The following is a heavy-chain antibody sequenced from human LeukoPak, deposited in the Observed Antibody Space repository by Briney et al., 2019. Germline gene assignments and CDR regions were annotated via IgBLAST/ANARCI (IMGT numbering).Heavy chain of an antibody. CDR3: AKDWAMVRGDDAFDI. CDR1: EFTFSSYG. J-gene: IGHJ3*02. V-gene: IGHV3-30*18. D-gene: IGHD3-10*01. CDR2: ISYDGSNK. Sequence: GGSLRLSCAASEFTFSSYGMHWVRQAPGKGLEWVAVISYDGSNKYYADSVKGRFNISRDNSKNTLYLQMNSLRAEDTAVYYCAKDWAMVRGDDAFDIWGQGTMVTVSS.